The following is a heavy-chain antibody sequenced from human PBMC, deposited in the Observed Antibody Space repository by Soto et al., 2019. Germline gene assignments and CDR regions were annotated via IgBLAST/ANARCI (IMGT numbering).Heavy chain of an antibody. CDR1: GGSFSGYY. V-gene: IGHV4-34*01. J-gene: IGHJ6*02. CDR2: INHSGST. Sequence: KSSETLSLTCAVYGGSFSGYYWSWIRQPPGKGLEWIGEINHSGSTNYNPSLKSRVTISVDTSKNQFSLKLSSVTAADTAVYYCARGSRGSCSVGYYYYYYGMDVWGQGTTVTVSS. D-gene: IGHD2-15*01. CDR3: ARGSRGSCSVGYYYYYYGMDV.